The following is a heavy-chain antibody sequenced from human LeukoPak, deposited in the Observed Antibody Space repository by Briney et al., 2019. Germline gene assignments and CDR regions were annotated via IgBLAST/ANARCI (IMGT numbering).Heavy chain of an antibody. V-gene: IGHV3-23*01. J-gene: IGHJ4*02. CDR3: AKDYGSGSYLDH. CDR2: ISGSGGST. CDR1: GFTFSSYA. D-gene: IGHD3-10*01. Sequence: GGSLRLSCAASGFTFSSYAMSWVRQAPGKGLEWVSDISGSGGSTYYADSVKGRFTISRDNSKNTPYMQMNSLRAEDTAVYYCAKDYGSGSYLDHWGQGTLVTVSS.